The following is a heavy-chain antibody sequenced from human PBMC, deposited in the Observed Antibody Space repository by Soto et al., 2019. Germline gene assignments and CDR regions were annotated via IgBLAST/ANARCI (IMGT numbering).Heavy chain of an antibody. CDR1: GYTFTSYG. D-gene: IGHD6-13*01. Sequence: ASVKVSCKASGYTFTSYGISWVRQAPGQGLEWMAWINPYNGNTKYAEKFLGRVTVTTDTSTATAYMEVRSLTSDDTAVFYCARVGVGLAAPRVWPYWGQGAPVTVSS. CDR3: ARVGVGLAAPRVWPY. CDR2: INPYNGNT. V-gene: IGHV1-18*01. J-gene: IGHJ4*02.